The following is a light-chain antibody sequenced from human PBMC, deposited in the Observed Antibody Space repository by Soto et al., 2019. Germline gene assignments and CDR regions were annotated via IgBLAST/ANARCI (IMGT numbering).Light chain of an antibody. CDR1: SSNIGTYS. V-gene: IGLV1-51*02. CDR3: GAWDRSLTGGV. CDR2: ENN. Sequence: QSVLTQPPSVSAAPGQKVTTSCSGSSSNIGTYSVSWYQQLPGSAPKLLIHENNKRPSGIPDRFSGSKSGTSATLGITGLQAGDEADYYCGAWDRSLTGGVFGGGTKLTVL. J-gene: IGLJ3*02.